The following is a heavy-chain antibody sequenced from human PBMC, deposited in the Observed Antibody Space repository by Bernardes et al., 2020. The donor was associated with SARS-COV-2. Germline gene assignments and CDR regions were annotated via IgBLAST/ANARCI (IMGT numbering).Heavy chain of an antibody. Sequence: SCAASGFTFSSYAKSWVRQAPGTGLEWVSASSGSGGSTYYADSVKGRFTISRDNSKNTLYLQMNSLRAEDTAVYYCAKVEQGWDNLDAFDIWGQATMVTGSA. V-gene: IGHV3-23*01. CDR2: SSGSGGST. CDR3: AKVEQGWDNLDAFDI. CDR1: GFTFSSYA. D-gene: IGHD1-1*01. J-gene: IGHJ3*02.